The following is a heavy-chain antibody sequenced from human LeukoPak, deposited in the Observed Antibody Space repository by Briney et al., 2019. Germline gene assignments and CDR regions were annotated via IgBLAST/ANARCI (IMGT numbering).Heavy chain of an antibody. CDR2: INPTGGST. D-gene: IGHD1-1*01. CDR3: ARAANWHDDDWFDP. Sequence: ASVKVSCKASGYIFTSYYMHWVRQAPGEGLEWMGIINPTGGSTSYAQKFQGRVTMTRNTSISTAYMELSSLRSEDTAVYYCARAANWHDDDWFDPWGQGTLVTVSS. CDR1: GYIFTSYY. J-gene: IGHJ5*02. V-gene: IGHV1-46*01.